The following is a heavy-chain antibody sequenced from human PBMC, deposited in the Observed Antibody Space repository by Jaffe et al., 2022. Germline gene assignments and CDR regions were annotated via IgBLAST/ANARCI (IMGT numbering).Heavy chain of an antibody. J-gene: IGHJ4*02. CDR2: IHPGSGDT. V-gene: IGHV1-46*03. CDR1: GYTFTNYY. CDR3: ARDGGYFGDNRY. D-gene: IGHD4-17*01. Sequence: QVQLVQSGAEVKEPGASVKVSCKASGYTFTNYYMHWVRQVPGQGLEWMGIIHPGSGDTNFAQKFQGRVSLTRDTSTNTLYMELSSLRSEDTAVYYCARDGGYFGDNRYWGQGTLVTVFS.